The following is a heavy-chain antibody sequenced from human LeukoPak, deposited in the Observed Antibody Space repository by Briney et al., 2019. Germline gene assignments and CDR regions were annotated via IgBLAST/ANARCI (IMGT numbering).Heavy chain of an antibody. CDR1: GGSISSYY. Sequence: PSETLSLTCTGSGGSISSYYWSWIRQPPGKGLEWIGYIYYSGSTNYNPSLKSRVTISIDTSKNQFSLKLSSVTAADTAVYYCARLPLRSHFDYWGQGTLVTVSS. J-gene: IGHJ4*02. CDR2: IYYSGST. V-gene: IGHV4-59*08. CDR3: ARLPLRSHFDY.